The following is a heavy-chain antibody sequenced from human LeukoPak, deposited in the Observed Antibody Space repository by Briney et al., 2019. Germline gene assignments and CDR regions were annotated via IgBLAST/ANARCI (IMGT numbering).Heavy chain of an antibody. CDR2: IYYTGST. CDR1: GGSITTNY. J-gene: IGHJ4*02. Sequence: SETLSLTCTVSGGSITTNYWSWIRQPPGKGLEWIGYIYYTGSTNYNPPLTSRVTISVDTSKNQFSLKLSSVTAADAAIYYCARMSSSWLTVDHWGQGTLVTVSS. CDR3: ARMSSSWLTVDH. D-gene: IGHD6-13*01. V-gene: IGHV4-59*08.